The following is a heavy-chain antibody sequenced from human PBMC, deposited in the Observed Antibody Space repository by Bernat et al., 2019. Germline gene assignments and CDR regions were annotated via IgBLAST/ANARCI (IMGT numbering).Heavy chain of an antibody. CDR1: GFTFGDYA. D-gene: IGHD6-13*01. CDR3: SRDPAAAGPGGFDY. V-gene: IGHV3-49*03. Sequence: EVQLVESGGGLVQPGRSLRLSCTAFGFTFGDYAMSWFRQAPGKGLEWVGFIRSKAYGGTTEYAASVKGRFTISRDDSKSIAYLQMNSLKTEDTALYYCSRDPAAAGPGGFDYWGQGTLVTVSS. CDR2: IRSKAYGGTT. J-gene: IGHJ4*02.